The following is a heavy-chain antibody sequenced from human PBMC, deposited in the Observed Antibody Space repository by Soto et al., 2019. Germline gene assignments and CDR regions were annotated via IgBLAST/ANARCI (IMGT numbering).Heavy chain of an antibody. J-gene: IGHJ6*02. Sequence: GESLKISCEGSGYSFTTYWIGWVRQMPGKGLEWMGIIRPGDSDTRYSPSFQGQVTISADTSTSTAYMELSSLRSEDTAVYYCAAGQGYYDSSGPHYYYYGMDVWGQGTTVTVSS. CDR3: AAGQGYYDSSGPHYYYYGMDV. D-gene: IGHD3-22*01. V-gene: IGHV5-51*01. CDR2: IRPGDSDT. CDR1: GYSFTTYW.